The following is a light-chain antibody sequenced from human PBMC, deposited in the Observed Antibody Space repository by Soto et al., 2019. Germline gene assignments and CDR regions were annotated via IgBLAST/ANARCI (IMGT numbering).Light chain of an antibody. V-gene: IGKV1-12*01. CDR1: QAISAW. Sequence: DIQMTQSPSSVSASIGDRVSITCRAGQAISAWLAWYQQKPGKAPNLLIYATSTLQVGVPSRFSGGGSGKEFTLTISSLQPEDFATYYCQQAKISQVTFGGGTKVE. CDR3: QQAKISQVT. J-gene: IGKJ4*01. CDR2: ATS.